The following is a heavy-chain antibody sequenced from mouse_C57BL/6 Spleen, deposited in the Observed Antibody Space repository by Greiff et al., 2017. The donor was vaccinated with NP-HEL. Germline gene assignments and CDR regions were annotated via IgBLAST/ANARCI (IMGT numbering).Heavy chain of an antibody. J-gene: IGHJ1*03. CDR3: ARGYYGSSYRWYFDV. CDR2: IDPSDSYT. Sequence: QVQLQQPGAELVKPGASVKLSCKASGYTFTSYWMQWVKQRPGQGLEWIGEIDPSDSYTNYNQKFKGKATLTVDTSSSTAYMQLSSLTSEDSAVYYCARGYYGSSYRWYFDVWGTGTTVTVSS. CDR1: GYTFTSYW. V-gene: IGHV1-50*01. D-gene: IGHD1-1*01.